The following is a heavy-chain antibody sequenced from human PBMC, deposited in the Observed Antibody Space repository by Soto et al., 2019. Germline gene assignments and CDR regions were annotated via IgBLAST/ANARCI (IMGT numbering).Heavy chain of an antibody. J-gene: IGHJ2*01. CDR2: IFTSGAT. CDR3: ARGSAAKRYFDP. CDR1: GAPISGGDYH. Sequence: QVQLQESGPGLVKPSQTLSLMCTVSGAPISGGDYHWSWIRQPPGKGLEWIGYIFTSGATHYNSSLGSRITMSVETSKSHFSLKLTSVPAADTAVYFCARGSAAKRYFDPWGRGTLVTVS. D-gene: IGHD6-13*01. V-gene: IGHV4-30-4*01.